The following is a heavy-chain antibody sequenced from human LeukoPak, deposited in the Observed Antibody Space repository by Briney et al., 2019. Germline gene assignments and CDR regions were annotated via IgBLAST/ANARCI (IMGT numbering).Heavy chain of an antibody. CDR2: MNPYTGKT. CDR3: ARAPIPFYYDSSAYYSDY. V-gene: IGHV1-8*03. CDR1: GYTFTNFD. Sequence: ASVKVSCKTTGYTFTNFDINWVRQATGQGLEWLGWMNPYTGKTGYAQKFQGRVTFTGDTSIRTAYMEVSSLTSEDTAIYYCARAPIPFYYDSSAYYSDYWGQGTLVTVSS. D-gene: IGHD6-25*01. J-gene: IGHJ4*02.